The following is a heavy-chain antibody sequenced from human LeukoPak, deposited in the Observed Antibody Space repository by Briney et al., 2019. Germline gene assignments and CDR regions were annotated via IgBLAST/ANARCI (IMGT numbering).Heavy chain of an antibody. CDR3: ARDPYSGSYGNYYYYYMDV. CDR2: ITSSGTDI. D-gene: IGHD1-26*01. J-gene: IGHJ6*03. CDR1: GFTFNNYN. V-gene: IGHV3-21*01. Sequence: GGSLRLSCAPSGFTFNNYNMNWVRQAPGRALEWVSSITSSGTDIFYADSVKGRFPISRDNAKNSLYLQMNSLGPEDTAVYYCARDPYSGSYGNYYYYYMDVWGKGATVTISS.